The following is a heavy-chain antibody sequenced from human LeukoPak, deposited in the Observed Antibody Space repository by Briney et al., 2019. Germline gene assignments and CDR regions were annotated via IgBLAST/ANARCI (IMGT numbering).Heavy chain of an antibody. CDR2: ISSSDTYI. D-gene: IGHD6-13*01. CDR3: AKRGIAAAASFDY. CDR1: GFTFSSYN. J-gene: IGHJ4*02. V-gene: IGHV3-21*01. Sequence: GRSLRLSCAASGFTFSSYNMNWVRQAPGKGLQWVSAISSSDTYIDYADSVKGRFIISRDNAKNSLYLQMNSLRAEDTAVYYCAKRGIAAAASFDYWGQGTLVTVSS.